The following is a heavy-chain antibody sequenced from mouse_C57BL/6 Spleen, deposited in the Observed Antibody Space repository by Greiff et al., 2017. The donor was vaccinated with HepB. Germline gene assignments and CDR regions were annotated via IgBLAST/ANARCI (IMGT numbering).Heavy chain of an antibody. Sequence: QVQLQQPGAELVKPGASVKLSCTASGYTFTSYWMQWVKQRPGQGLEWIGEIDPSDSYTNYNQKFKGKSTLTVDKSTSIAYMQLSSLTSEDSAVYDCARSIYYYGSSPYYAMDYWGQGTSVTVSS. CDR1: GYTFTSYW. J-gene: IGHJ4*01. D-gene: IGHD1-1*01. V-gene: IGHV1-50*01. CDR2: IDPSDSYT. CDR3: ARSIYYYGSSPYYAMDY.